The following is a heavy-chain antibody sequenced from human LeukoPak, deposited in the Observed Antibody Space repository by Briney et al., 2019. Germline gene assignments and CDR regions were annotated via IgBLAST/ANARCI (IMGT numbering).Heavy chain of an antibody. V-gene: IGHV1-18*01. CDR3: ARDYGGKGVSDAFDI. CDR2: ISAYNGNT. D-gene: IGHD4-23*01. CDR1: GYTFTSYG. Sequence: GASVKVSCKASGYTFTSYGISWVRQAPGQGLEWMGWISAYNGNTNYAQKLQGRVTMTTDTSTSTAYMELRSLRSEDTAVYYCARDYGGKGVSDAFDIWGQGTMVTVSS. J-gene: IGHJ3*02.